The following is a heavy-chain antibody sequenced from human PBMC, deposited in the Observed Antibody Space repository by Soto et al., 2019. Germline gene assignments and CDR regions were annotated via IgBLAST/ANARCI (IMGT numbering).Heavy chain of an antibody. CDR1: GFTVSSNY. Sequence: EVQLVESGGGLVQPGGSLRLSCAASGFTVSSNYMSWVRQAPGKGLEWVSVIYSGGSTYYADSVKGRFTISRDNSKNTLYLQMNSLRAEDTAVYYCARGYYDILTGTKNRYWFDPWGQGTLVTVSS. V-gene: IGHV3-66*01. CDR2: IYSGGST. D-gene: IGHD3-9*01. CDR3: ARGYYDILTGTKNRYWFDP. J-gene: IGHJ5*02.